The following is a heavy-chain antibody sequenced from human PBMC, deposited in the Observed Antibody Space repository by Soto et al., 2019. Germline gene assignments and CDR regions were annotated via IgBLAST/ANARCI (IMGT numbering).Heavy chain of an antibody. CDR1: GFSLSTSGVG. Sequence: ESGPTLVNPTQTLTLTCTFSGFSLSTSGVGVGWIRQPPGKALEWLALIYWNDEKRYSPSLKSRLTITKDTSKNQVVLTMTNMDPVDTATYYCAHSDLLLYSSSSSRNWFDPWGQGTLVTVSS. J-gene: IGHJ5*02. D-gene: IGHD6-6*01. CDR3: AHSDLLLYSSSSSRNWFDP. V-gene: IGHV2-5*01. CDR2: IYWNDEK.